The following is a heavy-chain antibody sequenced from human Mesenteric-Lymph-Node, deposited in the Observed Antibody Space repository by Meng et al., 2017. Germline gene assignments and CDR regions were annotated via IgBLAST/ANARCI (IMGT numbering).Heavy chain of an antibody. D-gene: IGHD1-26*01. Sequence: QVQLVQSGAEVKKPGAAGKGSGKASGDTVTNYAIQWVRQAPGQRLEWMGWINSGNGKTKYSEKFQGRVTITRDTSATTAYMELSSLRSEDMAVYYCARGLWEQSRYYFDSWGQGTLVTVSS. J-gene: IGHJ4*02. CDR1: GDTVTNYA. CDR3: ARGLWEQSRYYFDS. V-gene: IGHV1-3*01. CDR2: INSGNGKT.